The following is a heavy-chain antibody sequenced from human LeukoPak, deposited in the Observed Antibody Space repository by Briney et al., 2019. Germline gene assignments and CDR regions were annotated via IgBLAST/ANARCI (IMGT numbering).Heavy chain of an antibody. D-gene: IGHD5-24*01. CDR3: AKEGRSLQTY. CDR2: IKEDGTET. Sequence: GGSLRLSCAASGFIFSSNWMSWVRLAPGKGLEWVANIKEDGTETYYVDSVRGRFTISRDNAKNSLYLQMNSLRVEDTAVYYCAKEGRSLQTYWGQGTLVTVSS. J-gene: IGHJ4*02. V-gene: IGHV3-7*03. CDR1: GFIFSSNW.